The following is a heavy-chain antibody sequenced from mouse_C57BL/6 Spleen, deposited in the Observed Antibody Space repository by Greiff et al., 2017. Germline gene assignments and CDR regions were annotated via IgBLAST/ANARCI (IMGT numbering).Heavy chain of an antibody. CDR3: ARKRGNYDYFYWYFDV. V-gene: IGHV1-42*01. Sequence: EVQLVESGPELVKPGASVKISCKASGYSFTGYYMNWVKQSPEKSLEWIGEINPSTGGTTYNQKFKAKATLTVDKSSSTAYMQLKSLTSEDSAVYYCARKRGNYDYFYWYFDVWGTGTTVTVSS. D-gene: IGHD2-4*01. CDR2: INPSTGGT. CDR1: GYSFTGYY. J-gene: IGHJ1*03.